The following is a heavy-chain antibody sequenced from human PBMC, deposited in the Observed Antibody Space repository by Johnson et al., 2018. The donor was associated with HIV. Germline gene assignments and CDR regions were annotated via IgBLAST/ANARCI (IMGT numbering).Heavy chain of an antibody. CDR3: AKDILVGAMGGAFDI. V-gene: IGHV3-53*01. Sequence: MQLVESGGGLIQPGGSLRLSCEASGFTVRSNYISWVRQAPGKGLEWVSVIYSGGDTYYADSMRGRLTISRDNSKNTVYLQMNSLRAEDTALYYCAKDILVGAMGGAFDIWGQGTMVTVSS. J-gene: IGHJ3*02. CDR2: IYSGGDT. CDR1: GFTVRSNY. D-gene: IGHD1-26*01.